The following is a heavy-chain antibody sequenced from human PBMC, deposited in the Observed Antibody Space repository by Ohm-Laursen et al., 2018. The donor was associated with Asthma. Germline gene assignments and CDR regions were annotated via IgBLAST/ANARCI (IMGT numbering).Heavy chain of an antibody. D-gene: IGHD3-3*01. J-gene: IGHJ4*02. CDR3: ARERGITIFGVVSNYFDY. CDR1: GYTFTSYG. CDR2: ISAYNGNT. Sequence: ATVKISCKASGYTFTSYGISWVRQAPGQGLEWMGWISAYNGNTNYAQKLQGRVAMTTDTSTSTAYMELRSLRSDDTAVYYCARERGITIFGVVSNYFDYWGQGTLVTVSS. V-gene: IGHV1-18*04.